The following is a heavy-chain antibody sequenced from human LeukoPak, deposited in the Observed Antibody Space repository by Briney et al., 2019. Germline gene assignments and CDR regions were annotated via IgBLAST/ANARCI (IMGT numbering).Heavy chain of an antibody. Sequence: SETLSLTCAVYGGSFSGYYWSWIRQPPGKGLEWIGEINHSGSTNYNPSLKSRVTISVDTSKNQFSLKLSPVTAADTAVYYCARTSGYSSGWYSPWGQGTLVTVSS. V-gene: IGHV4-34*01. CDR1: GGSFSGYY. CDR2: INHSGST. D-gene: IGHD6-19*01. CDR3: ARTSGYSSGWYSP. J-gene: IGHJ5*02.